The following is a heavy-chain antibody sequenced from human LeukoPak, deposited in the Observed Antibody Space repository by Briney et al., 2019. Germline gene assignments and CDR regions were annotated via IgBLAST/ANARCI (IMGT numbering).Heavy chain of an antibody. D-gene: IGHD3-9*01. Sequence: SETLSLTCTVSGRSISSYYWSRIRQPPGKGLGWLGYIYYSGSTNYNPSLKSRVTISVKTSKSQFSLKLRSVTAADTAVYYCARVTEYTIEDYLDYWGQGTLVTVSS. CDR1: GRSISSYY. CDR2: IYYSGST. CDR3: ARVTEYTIEDYLDY. J-gene: IGHJ4*02. V-gene: IGHV4-59*01.